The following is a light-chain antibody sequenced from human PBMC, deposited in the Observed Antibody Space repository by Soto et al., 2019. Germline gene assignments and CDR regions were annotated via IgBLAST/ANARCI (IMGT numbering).Light chain of an antibody. CDR1: QSVSSN. V-gene: IGKV3-15*01. CDR3: QQYYSYPLT. Sequence: EIVMTQSPATVSMSPGARATLSCRASQSVSSNLAWYQQKPGQAPRLLIYGASTRATGIPARFSGSGSGTDLTLAFSCLQSEDFATYYCQQYYSYPLTFGGGTKVDIK. CDR2: GAS. J-gene: IGKJ4*01.